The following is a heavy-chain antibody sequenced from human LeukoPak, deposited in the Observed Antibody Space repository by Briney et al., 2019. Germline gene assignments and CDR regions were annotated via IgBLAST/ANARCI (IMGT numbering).Heavy chain of an antibody. J-gene: IGHJ4*02. CDR1: GYTFTSNY. CDR2: IYPRVGST. CDR3: ARDQEGFDY. Sequence: GASVKVSCKASGYTFTSNYIHWVRQAPGQGLEWMGMIYPRVGSTSYAQKFQGRVTVTRDTSTSTVHMELSGLRSEDTAVYYCARDQEGFDYWGQGTLVTVSS. V-gene: IGHV1-46*01.